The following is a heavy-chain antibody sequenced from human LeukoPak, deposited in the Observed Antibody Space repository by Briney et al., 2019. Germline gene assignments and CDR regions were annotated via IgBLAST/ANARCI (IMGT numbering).Heavy chain of an antibody. V-gene: IGHV1-46*01. CDR3: ASEDIVVVPAARALDY. CDR1: GYTFTSNY. J-gene: IGHJ4*02. D-gene: IGHD2-2*01. CDR2: IHPSSGST. Sequence: ASVKVSFTASGYTFTSNYMHWVRHPPGQGLELMGIIHPSSGSTSYAQKFQGRVTMTRDTSTSTVYMELSSLRSEDTAVYYCASEDIVVVPAARALDYWGQGTLVTVSS.